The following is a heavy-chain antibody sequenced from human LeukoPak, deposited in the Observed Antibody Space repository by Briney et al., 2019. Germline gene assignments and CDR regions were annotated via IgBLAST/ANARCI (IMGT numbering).Heavy chain of an antibody. CDR1: GFTFGANA. CDR3: AKVVHIVVVTALYYFDY. CDR2: ISGSGGST. J-gene: IGHJ4*02. D-gene: IGHD2-21*02. Sequence: GGSLRLSGAASGFTFGANAMSWVRRAPGKGLDWVSAISGSGGSTYYADSVKGRFTISRDNSKNTLYLQMNSLRAEDTAVYYCAKVVHIVVVTALYYFDYWGQGTLVTVSS. V-gene: IGHV3-23*01.